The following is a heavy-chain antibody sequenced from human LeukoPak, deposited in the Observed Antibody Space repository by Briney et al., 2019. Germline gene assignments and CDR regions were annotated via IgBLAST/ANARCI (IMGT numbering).Heavy chain of an antibody. CDR3: ARDLTIAARPAG. CDR1: GFTVSSNY. Sequence: GGPLRLSCAASGFTVSSNYMSWVRQAPGKGLEWVSVIYSGGSTYYADSVKGRFTISRDNSKNTLYLQMNSLRAEDTAVYYCARDLTIAARPAGWGQGTLVTVSS. CDR2: IYSGGST. V-gene: IGHV3-53*01. D-gene: IGHD6-6*01. J-gene: IGHJ4*02.